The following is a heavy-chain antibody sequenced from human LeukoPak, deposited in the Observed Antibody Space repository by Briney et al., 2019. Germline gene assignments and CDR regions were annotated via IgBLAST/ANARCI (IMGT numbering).Heavy chain of an antibody. J-gene: IGHJ4*02. V-gene: IGHV1-69*04. D-gene: IGHD5-18*01. CDR2: IIPILGIA. CDR1: GGTFSSYA. Sequence: GASVKVSCKASGGTFSSYAISWVRQAPGQGLEWMGRIIPILGIANYAQKFQGRVTITADKSTSTAYMELSSLRSEDTAVCYCARGEEDTASFDYWGQGTLVTVSS. CDR3: ARGEEDTASFDY.